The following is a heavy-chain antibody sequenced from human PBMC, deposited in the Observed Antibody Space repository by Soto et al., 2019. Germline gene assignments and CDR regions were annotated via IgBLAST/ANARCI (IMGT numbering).Heavy chain of an antibody. CDR3: ARSDYRDYGDAFDI. Sequence: EVQLVESGGGLVKPGESLRLSCADSGFTFSLYTMNWVRQAPGKGLEWVSSISYSSDFIYYADSVKGRFTISRDNSKNLLYLQMNSLRAEVTAVYYCARSDYRDYGDAFDIWGQGTVVTVSS. CDR1: GFTFSLYT. D-gene: IGHD4-17*01. V-gene: IGHV3-21*06. J-gene: IGHJ3*02. CDR2: ISYSSDFI.